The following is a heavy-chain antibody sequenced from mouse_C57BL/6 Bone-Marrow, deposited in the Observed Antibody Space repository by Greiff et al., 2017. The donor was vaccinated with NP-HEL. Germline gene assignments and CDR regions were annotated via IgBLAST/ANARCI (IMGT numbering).Heavy chain of an antibody. D-gene: IGHD1-1*01. Sequence: EVKLVESGGGLVQPGESLKLSCESNEYEFPSHDMSWVRKTPEKRLELVAAINSDGGSTYYPDTMERRFIISRDNTKKTLYLQMSSLRSEDTALYYCARLDYYGRSYAMDYWGQGTSVTVSS. CDR3: ARLDYYGRSYAMDY. V-gene: IGHV5-2*01. CDR2: INSDGGST. CDR1: EYEFPSHD. J-gene: IGHJ4*01.